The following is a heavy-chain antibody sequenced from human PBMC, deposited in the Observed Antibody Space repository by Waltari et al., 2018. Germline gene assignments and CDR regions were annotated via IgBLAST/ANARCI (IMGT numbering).Heavy chain of an antibody. V-gene: IGHV4-4*02. J-gene: IGHJ4*02. CDR1: GDSISGNYW. CDR3: AGDRAIGLFFDY. CDR2: VHHSGKT. D-gene: IGHD2-2*01. Sequence: QVQLQESGQGLVKPLGTLSLTCAVSGDSISGNYWWSWVRQSPEKGLEWIGQVHHSGKTHYNPSLQSRVTISLDKPKNQFSLNLNSVTGADTAVYYCAGDRAIGLFFDYWGRGTLVAVSS.